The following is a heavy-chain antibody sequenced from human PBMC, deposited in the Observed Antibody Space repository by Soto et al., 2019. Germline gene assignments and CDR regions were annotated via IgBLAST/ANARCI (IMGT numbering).Heavy chain of an antibody. CDR3: ARDKGRGPPVGAKANYYYYGMDV. CDR2: ISYDGSNK. D-gene: IGHD1-26*01. CDR1: GFTFSSYA. V-gene: IGHV3-30-3*01. Sequence: GGSLRLSCAASGFTFSSYAMHWVRQAPGKGLEWVAVISYDGSNKYYADSVKGRFTISRDNSKNTLYLQMNSLRAEDTAVYYCARDKGRGPPVGAKANYYYYGMDVWGQGTTVTVSS. J-gene: IGHJ6*02.